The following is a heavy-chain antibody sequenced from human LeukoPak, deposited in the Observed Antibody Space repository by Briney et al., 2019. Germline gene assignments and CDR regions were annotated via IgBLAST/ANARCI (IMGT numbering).Heavy chain of an antibody. CDR1: GFTFTNAW. D-gene: IGHD3-10*01. CDR3: TTDLGTYYHGSQRLIPIDY. J-gene: IGHJ4*02. V-gene: IGHV3-15*01. Sequence: GGSLRLSCVDSGFTFTNAWMSWVRLAPGKGLEWIGRIKSKTDGETTNYAEPVRGRFTISRDDSKSAVYLQMNSLKIEDTAVYYCTTDLGTYYHGSQRLIPIDYWGQGTLVTVSS. CDR2: IKSKTDGETT.